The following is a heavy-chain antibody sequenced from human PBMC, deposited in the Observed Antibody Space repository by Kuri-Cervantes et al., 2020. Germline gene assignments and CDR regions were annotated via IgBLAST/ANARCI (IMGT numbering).Heavy chain of an antibody. CDR3: ARGTECSGGSCANDAFDI. J-gene: IGHJ3*02. V-gene: IGHV3-7*01. CDR2: IKQDGSEK. CDR1: GFTFSSYW. D-gene: IGHD2-15*01. Sequence: LSLTCAASGFTFSSYWMSWVRQAPGKGLEWVANIKQDGSEKYYVDSVKGRFTISRDNAKNSLYLQMNSLRAEDTAVYYCARGTECSGGSCANDAFDIWGQGTMVTVSS.